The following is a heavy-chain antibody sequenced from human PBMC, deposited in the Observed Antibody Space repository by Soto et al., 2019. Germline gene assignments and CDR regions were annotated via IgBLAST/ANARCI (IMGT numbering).Heavy chain of an antibody. J-gene: IGHJ3*02. CDR1: GFTFSSHA. D-gene: IGHD3-9*01. V-gene: IGHV3-23*01. CDR2: ISGSGGST. CDR3: AKDRGQVYFDWNSPHDAFDI. Sequence: PGGSLRLSCAASGFTFSSHAMSWVRQAPGKGLEWVSAISGSGGSTYYADSVKGRFTISRDNSKNTLYLQMNSLRAEDTAVYYCAKDRGQVYFDWNSPHDAFDIWGQGTMVTVSS.